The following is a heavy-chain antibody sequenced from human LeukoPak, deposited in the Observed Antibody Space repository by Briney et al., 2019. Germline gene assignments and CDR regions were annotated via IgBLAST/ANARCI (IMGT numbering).Heavy chain of an antibody. J-gene: IGHJ4*02. Sequence: SETLSLTCTVSGGSISSYYWSWIRQPPGKGLEWIGYIYYSGSTNYNPSLKSRVTISVDTSKNQFSLTLSSVTAADTAVYYCARRTTYFGWLPSESPSCFDYWGQGTLVTVSS. V-gene: IGHV4-59*08. CDR3: ARRTTYFGWLPSESPSCFDY. D-gene: IGHD3-9*01. CDR2: IYYSGST. CDR1: GGSISSYY.